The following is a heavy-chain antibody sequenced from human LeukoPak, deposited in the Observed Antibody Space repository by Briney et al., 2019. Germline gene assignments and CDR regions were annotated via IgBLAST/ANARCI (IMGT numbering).Heavy chain of an antibody. V-gene: IGHV3-23*01. CDR3: AKGSGLGGYES. CDR2: ILPGGSA. D-gene: IGHD3-16*01. CDR1: GFTFNNHA. Sequence: EGSLRLSCVGSGFTFNNHAMAWVRQASGKGLEWVSGILPGGSAYYADPVKGRFTISRDNSKNTLYLQLTSLRSQDTAVYYCAKGSGLGGYESWGQGTLVTVSS. J-gene: IGHJ5*02.